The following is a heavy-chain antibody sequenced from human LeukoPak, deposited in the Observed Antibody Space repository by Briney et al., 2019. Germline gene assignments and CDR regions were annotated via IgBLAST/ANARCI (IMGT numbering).Heavy chain of an antibody. D-gene: IGHD2-21*02. CDR2: IYYSGLT. J-gene: IGHJ5*02. V-gene: IGHV4-59*08. Sequence: SETLSLTCTVSGGSISSYYCSWIRQPPGKGLEWIGYIYYSGLTNYNPSLKSRVTISVDASKNQFSLKLTSVTAADTAVYYCARHTSQTAPFDPWGQGTLVTVSS. CDR3: ARHTSQTAPFDP. CDR1: GGSISSYY.